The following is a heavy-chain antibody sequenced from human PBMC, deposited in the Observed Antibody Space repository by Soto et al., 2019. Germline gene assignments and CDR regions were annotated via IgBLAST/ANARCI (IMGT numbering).Heavy chain of an antibody. J-gene: IGHJ4*02. D-gene: IGHD5-12*01. Sequence: GESLKISCETSGYIFATYRLSWVRQVHGKGLEWMGIVYPGDSDTRYSPSFRGQVTISADRSITTAYLQWSSLKASDTAIYYCARPRHRYGGSIDYWGQGTLVTVSS. CDR2: VYPGDSDT. CDR1: GYIFATYR. CDR3: ARPRHRYGGSIDY. V-gene: IGHV5-51*01.